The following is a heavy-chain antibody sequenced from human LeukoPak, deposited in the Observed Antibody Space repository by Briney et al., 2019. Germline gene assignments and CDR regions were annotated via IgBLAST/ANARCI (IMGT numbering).Heavy chain of an antibody. CDR2: ISSSGRTI. CDR3: TTGGASHIVVVTPSDY. CDR1: GFTFSSYE. Sequence: GGSLRLSCAASGFTFSSYEMNWVRQAPGKGLEWVSYISSSGRTIYYADSVKGRFTISRDNAKNSLYLQMNSLRTEDTAVYYCTTGGASHIVVVTPSDYWGQGTLVTVSS. V-gene: IGHV3-48*03. J-gene: IGHJ4*02. D-gene: IGHD2-21*02.